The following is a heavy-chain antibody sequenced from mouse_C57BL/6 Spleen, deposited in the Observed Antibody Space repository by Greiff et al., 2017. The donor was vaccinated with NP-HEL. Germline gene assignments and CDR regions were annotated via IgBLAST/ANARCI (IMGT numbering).Heavy chain of an antibody. J-gene: IGHJ2*01. V-gene: IGHV1-50*01. D-gene: IGHD3-3*01. Sequence: VQLQQSGAELVKPGASVKLSCKASGYTFTSYWMQWVKQRPGQGLEWIGEIDPSDSYTNYNQKFKGKATLTVDTSSSTAYMQLSSLTSEDSAVYYCARAWDRDFDYWGQGTTLTVSS. CDR2: IDPSDSYT. CDR3: ARAWDRDFDY. CDR1: GYTFTSYW.